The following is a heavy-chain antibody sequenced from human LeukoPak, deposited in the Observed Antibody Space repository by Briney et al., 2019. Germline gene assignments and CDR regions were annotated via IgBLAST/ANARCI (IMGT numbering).Heavy chain of an antibody. CDR3: ARSPREFGKWPMGY. V-gene: IGHV1-69*01. Sequence: GASVKVSCKASGGTFSSYAISWVRQAPGQGLEWMGGIIPIFGTANYAQKFQGRVTITADESTSTAYMELSSLRSEDTAVYYCARSPREFGKWPMGYWGQGTLVTVSA. D-gene: IGHD3-10*01. J-gene: IGHJ4*02. CDR2: IIPIFGTA. CDR1: GGTFSSYA.